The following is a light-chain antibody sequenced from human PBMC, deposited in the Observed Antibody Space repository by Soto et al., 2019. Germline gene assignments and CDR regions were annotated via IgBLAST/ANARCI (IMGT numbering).Light chain of an antibody. CDR1: QSVSSY. CDR2: DAS. CDR3: QQRSNWCT. Sequence: EIVLTQSPATLSLFPGERATLSCRASQSVSSYLAWYQQKPGQAPRLLIYDASNRATGIPARFSGSGSGTDFTLTISSLEPEDFAVYYCQQRSNWCTFGQGTKLEIK. J-gene: IGKJ2*02. V-gene: IGKV3-11*01.